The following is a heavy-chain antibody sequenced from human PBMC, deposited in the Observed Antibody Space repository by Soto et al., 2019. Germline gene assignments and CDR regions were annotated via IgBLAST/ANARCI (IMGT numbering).Heavy chain of an antibody. CDR2: IWYDGSNK. CDR3: ARVSTRGYYFDY. CDR1: VFTFSSYG. Sequence: PWWSLRLSCSASVFTFSSYGMHWFRQAPGKGLEWVAVIWYDGSNKYYADSVKGRFTISRDNSKNTLYLQMNSLRAEDTAVYYCARVSTRGYYFDYWGQGTLVTVSS. D-gene: IGHD1-1*01. V-gene: IGHV3-33*01. J-gene: IGHJ4*02.